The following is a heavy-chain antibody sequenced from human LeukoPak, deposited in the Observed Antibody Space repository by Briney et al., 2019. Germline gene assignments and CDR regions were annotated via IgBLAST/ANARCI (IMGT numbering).Heavy chain of an antibody. J-gene: IGHJ4*02. CDR1: GFTFDDYA. V-gene: IGHV3-9*01. CDR2: ISWNSGSI. D-gene: IGHD2-21*02. Sequence: GGSLRLSCAASGFTFDDYAMHWVRQAPGKGLEWVSGISWNSGSIGYADSVKGRFTISRDNAKNSLYLQMNSLRAEDTALYYCAKDSCGGVCYLRNWGQGTLVTVSS. CDR3: AKDSCGGVCYLRN.